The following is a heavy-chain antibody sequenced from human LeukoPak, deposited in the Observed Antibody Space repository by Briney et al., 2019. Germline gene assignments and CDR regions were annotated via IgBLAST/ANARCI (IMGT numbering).Heavy chain of an antibody. Sequence: SETLSLTCTVSGGSISSYYWSWIRQPPGKGLEWIGYFYYSGSTNYNPSLKSRVTISVDTSKNQFSLRLSSVTAADAAVYYCARYYCGGHCYGFDYWGQGTLVTVSS. CDR2: FYYSGST. CDR3: ARYYCGGHCYGFDY. D-gene: IGHD2-21*02. J-gene: IGHJ4*02. CDR1: GGSISSYY. V-gene: IGHV4-59*01.